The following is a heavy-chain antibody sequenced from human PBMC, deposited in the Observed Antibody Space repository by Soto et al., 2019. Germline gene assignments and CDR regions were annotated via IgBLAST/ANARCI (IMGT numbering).Heavy chain of an antibody. CDR3: ARDPRKYTIFGVVTPRYGMDV. Sequence: GASVKVSCKASGYTFTSYGISWVRQAPGQGLEWMGWISAYNGNTNYAQKLQGRVTMTTDTSTSKAYMELRSLRSDDTAVYYCARDPRKYTIFGVVTPRYGMDVWGQGTTVTVYS. D-gene: IGHD3-3*01. CDR2: ISAYNGNT. CDR1: GYTFTSYG. V-gene: IGHV1-18*04. J-gene: IGHJ6*02.